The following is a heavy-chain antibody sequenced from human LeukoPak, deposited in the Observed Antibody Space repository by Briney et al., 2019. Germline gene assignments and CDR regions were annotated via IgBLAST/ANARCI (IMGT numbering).Heavy chain of an antibody. CDR2: IKQDGSEK. CDR1: GFTFDSYA. J-gene: IGHJ3*01. D-gene: IGHD5-12*01. Sequence: GGSLRLSCAASGFTFDSYALSWVRQAPGKGLEWVANIKQDGSEKYYVDSVKGRFTISRDSAKNSLYLQMNSLRAEDTAVYYCARCSGYDFFYPDWGQGTMVTVSS. V-gene: IGHV3-7*04. CDR3: ARCSGYDFFYPD.